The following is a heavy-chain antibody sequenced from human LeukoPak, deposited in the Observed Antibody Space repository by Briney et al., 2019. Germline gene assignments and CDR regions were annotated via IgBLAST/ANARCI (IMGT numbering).Heavy chain of an antibody. J-gene: IGHJ6*04. CDR1: GGSFSGYY. CDR3: ARRPITMVRGARKPYYYYGMDV. D-gene: IGHD3-10*01. Sequence: SETLSLTCAVSGGSFSGYYWSWIRQPPGPGLESIGEINHSGSTNYNPSLKSRVTISVDKSKNQFSLKLSSVTAADKAVYYCARRPITMVRGARKPYYYYGMDVWGKGTTVTVSS. V-gene: IGHV4-34*01. CDR2: INHSGST.